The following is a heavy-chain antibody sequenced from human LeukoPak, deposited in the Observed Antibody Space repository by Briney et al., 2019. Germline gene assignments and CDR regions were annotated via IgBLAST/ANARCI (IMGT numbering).Heavy chain of an antibody. V-gene: IGHV4-34*01. CDR2: INHSGST. CDR3: ARVQWSYGSGGFDC. CDR1: GGSFSGYY. Sequence: SETLSLTCAVYGGSFSGYYWSWIRQPPGKGLEWIGEINHSGSTNYNPSLKSRVTISVDTSKNQFSLKLSSVTAADTAVYYCARVQWSYGSGGFDCWGQGTLVTVSS. J-gene: IGHJ4*02. D-gene: IGHD3-10*01.